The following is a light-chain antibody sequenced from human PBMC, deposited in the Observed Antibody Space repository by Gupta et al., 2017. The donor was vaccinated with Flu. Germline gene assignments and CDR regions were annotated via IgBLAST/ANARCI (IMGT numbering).Light chain of an antibody. V-gene: IGKV1-8*01. Sequence: RMTQSPSSFSASTGDRVTITCRASQGISSYLAWYQQKPGKAPKLLIYAASTLQSGVPSRFSVSGSGTDFTLTISCLQSEDFATYDCQQYYSYPPLTFGGGTKVEIK. J-gene: IGKJ4*01. CDR1: QGISSY. CDR3: QQYYSYPPLT. CDR2: AAS.